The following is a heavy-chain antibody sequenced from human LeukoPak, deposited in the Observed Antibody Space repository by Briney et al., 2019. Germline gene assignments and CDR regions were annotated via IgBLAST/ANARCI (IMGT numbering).Heavy chain of an antibody. CDR2: INAGNGNT. D-gene: IGHD2-15*01. CDR3: ARGGYCSGGSCYLSYYYMDV. CDR1: GYTFTSYA. V-gene: IGHV1-3*03. J-gene: IGHJ6*03. Sequence: ASVKVSCKASGYTFTSYAMHWVRQAPGQRLEWMGWINAGNGNTKYSQEFQGRVTITRDTSASTAYMELSSLRSEDMAVYYCARGGYCSGGSCYLSYYYMDVWGKGTTVTISS.